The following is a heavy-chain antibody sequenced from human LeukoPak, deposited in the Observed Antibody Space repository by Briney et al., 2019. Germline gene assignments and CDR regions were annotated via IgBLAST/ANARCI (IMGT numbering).Heavy chain of an antibody. J-gene: IGHJ5*02. V-gene: IGHV3-21*01. CDR1: GFTFSSYS. CDR3: ARGPNLEQWLVYGYNWFDP. D-gene: IGHD6-19*01. CDR2: ISSSGSYI. Sequence: GGSLRLSCAASGFTFSSYSMNWVRQAPGKGLEWVSSISSSGSYIFYADSVKGRFTISRDNAKNSLYLQMNSLRAEDTAVYYCARGPNLEQWLVYGYNWFDPWGQGTLVTVSS.